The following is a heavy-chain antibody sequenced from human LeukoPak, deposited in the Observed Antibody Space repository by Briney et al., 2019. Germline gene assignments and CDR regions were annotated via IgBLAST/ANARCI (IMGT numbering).Heavy chain of an antibody. CDR1: GGSISSYY. J-gene: IGHJ3*02. D-gene: IGHD2-21*01. Sequence: SETLSLTCTVSGGSISSYYWSWIRQPPGKGLEWIGYIYYSGSTNYNPSLKSRVTISVDTSKNQFSLKLSSVTAADTAVYYCARAAYDAFDIWGQGTMVTVSS. CDR3: ARAAYDAFDI. V-gene: IGHV4-59*12. CDR2: IYYSGST.